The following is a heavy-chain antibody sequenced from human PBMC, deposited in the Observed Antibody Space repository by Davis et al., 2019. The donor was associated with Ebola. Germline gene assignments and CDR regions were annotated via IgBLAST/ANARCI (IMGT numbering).Heavy chain of an antibody. Sequence: ESLKIPCASSGFTFVTYDMSRVRQAPGKGLEWVSTISGGGGSTNYADSVKCRFTISRDNAKNSLYLQMNSLGAEDTAVYYCASDSHWGQGTLVTVSS. CDR1: GFTFVTYD. J-gene: IGHJ4*02. CDR3: ASDSH. V-gene: IGHV3-23*01. CDR2: ISGGGGST. D-gene: IGHD3-22*01.